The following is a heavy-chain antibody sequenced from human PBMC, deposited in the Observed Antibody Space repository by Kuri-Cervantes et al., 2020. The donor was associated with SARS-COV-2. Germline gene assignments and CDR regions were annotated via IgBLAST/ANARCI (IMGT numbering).Heavy chain of an antibody. CDR2: INCKSGAT. CDR1: TSIFTDYY. J-gene: IGHJ6*03. Sequence: ASVKVSCKFSTSIFTDYYIHWVRQAPGRGLEWMGWINCKSGATNHAQRFQGRVTITADESTSTAYMELSSLRSEDTAVYYCARTRGSGSTYYYYYYMDVWGKGTTVTVSS. V-gene: IGHV1-2*02. D-gene: IGHD3-10*01. CDR3: ARTRGSGSTYYYYYYMDV.